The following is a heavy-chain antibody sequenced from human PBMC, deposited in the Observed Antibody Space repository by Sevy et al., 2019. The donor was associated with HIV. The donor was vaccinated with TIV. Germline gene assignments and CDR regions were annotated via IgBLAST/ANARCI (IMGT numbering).Heavy chain of an antibody. CDR3: ARGLGYYDNINYSLFDY. CDR2: ISRSGSTI. D-gene: IGHD3-22*01. J-gene: IGHJ4*02. Sequence: GGSLRLSCADSGLTLSSYAMNWVRQAPGKGLEWISFISRSGSTIYYADSVKGRFTISRDNAKNSLYLQMNSLRAEDTAVYYCARGLGYYDNINYSLFDYWGQGTLVTVSS. CDR1: GLTLSSYA. V-gene: IGHV3-48*03.